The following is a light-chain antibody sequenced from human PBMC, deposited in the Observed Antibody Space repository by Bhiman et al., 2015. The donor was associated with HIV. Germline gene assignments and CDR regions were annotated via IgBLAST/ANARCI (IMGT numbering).Light chain of an antibody. Sequence: QSALTQPASVSGSPGQSITISCTGTSSDVGGYNYVSWYQHHPGKAPKLMIYDVSERPSGVSNRFSGSTSGNTASLTISGLQAEDEADYYCSSYTSSSTYVFGTGTKVTVL. J-gene: IGLJ1*01. CDR3: SSYTSSSTYV. V-gene: IGLV2-14*03. CDR2: DVS. CDR1: SSDVGGYNY.